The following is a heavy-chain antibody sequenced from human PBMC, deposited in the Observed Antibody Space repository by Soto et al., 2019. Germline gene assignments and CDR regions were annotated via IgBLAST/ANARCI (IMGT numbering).Heavy chain of an antibody. Sequence: QLQLQESGPGLVKPSETLSLTCTVSGGSISSSSYYWGWIRQPPGKGLEWIGIIYYSGSTYYNPSLKSRVTISVDTSKNQFSLKLSSVSATDTAVYYCAPSNWFDPWGQGTLVTVSS. CDR1: GGSISSSSYY. V-gene: IGHV4-39*01. J-gene: IGHJ5*02. CDR3: APSNWFDP. CDR2: IYYSGST.